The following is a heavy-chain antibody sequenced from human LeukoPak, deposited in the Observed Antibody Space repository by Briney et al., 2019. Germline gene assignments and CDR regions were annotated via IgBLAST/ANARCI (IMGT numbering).Heavy chain of an antibody. CDR1: GSTFSSYS. D-gene: IGHD4-23*01. Sequence: GGSLRLSCAASGSTFSSYSMNWVRQAPGKGLEWVSSISSSSSYIYYADSVKGRFTISRDNSKNSLYLQMNSLRTEDTALYYCAKDWTDYGGNSGSFDYWGQGTLVTVSS. V-gene: IGHV3-21*04. J-gene: IGHJ4*02. CDR3: AKDWTDYGGNSGSFDY. CDR2: ISSSSSYI.